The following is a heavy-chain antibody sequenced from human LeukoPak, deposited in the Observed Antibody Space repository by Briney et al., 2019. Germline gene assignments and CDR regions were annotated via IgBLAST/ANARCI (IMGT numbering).Heavy chain of an antibody. Sequence: SGGSLRLSCAASGSTFSSYAMNWVRQAPGKGLEWVSALSGSGITTYYADSVKGRFTISRDNSRNTLNLQMNSLRAEDTAVYYCAKTGPNTMDQGLLNGRLDYWGQGTLVTVSS. CDR2: LSGSGITT. V-gene: IGHV3-23*01. CDR3: AKTGPNTMDQGLLNGRLDY. CDR1: GSTFSSYA. J-gene: IGHJ4*02. D-gene: IGHD1-14*01.